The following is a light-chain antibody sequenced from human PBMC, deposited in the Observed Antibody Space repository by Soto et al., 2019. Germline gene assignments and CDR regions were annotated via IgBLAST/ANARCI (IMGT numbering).Light chain of an antibody. Sequence: DIQMTQSPSSLSASVGDRVTITCRASQGISNYLAWYQQKPGKVPKLLIYASSTLQSGVPSRFSGSGSGTHFTITISSLQPEDVATYYCQKYKSAPSLTFGGGTKVEIK. CDR1: QGISNY. J-gene: IGKJ4*01. V-gene: IGKV1-27*01. CDR2: ASS. CDR3: QKYKSAPSLT.